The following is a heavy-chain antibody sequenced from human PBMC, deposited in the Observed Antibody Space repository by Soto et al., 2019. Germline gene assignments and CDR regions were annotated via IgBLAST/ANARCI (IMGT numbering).Heavy chain of an antibody. J-gene: IGHJ4*02. CDR1: GGSISSYY. V-gene: IGHV4-59*01. CDR2: IYYSGST. CDR3: ARGLRDGFFDY. Sequence: PSETLSLTCTVSGGSISSYYWSWIRQPPGKGLEWIGYIYYSGSTNYNPSLKSRVTISVDTSKNQFSLKLSSVTAAATAVYYCARGLRDGFFDYWGQGTLVTVSS. D-gene: IGHD2-21*02.